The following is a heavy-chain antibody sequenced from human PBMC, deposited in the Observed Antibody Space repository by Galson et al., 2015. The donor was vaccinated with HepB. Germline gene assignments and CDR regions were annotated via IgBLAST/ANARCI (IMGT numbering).Heavy chain of an antibody. CDR2: IYYSGST. CDR3: ARPSGSYSSGGAFDI. V-gene: IGHV4-59*08. D-gene: IGHD1-26*01. CDR1: GGSISSYY. J-gene: IGHJ3*02. Sequence: TLSLTCTVSGGSISSYYWSWIRQPPGKGLEWIGYIYYSGSTNYNPSLKSRVTISVDTSKNQFSLKLSSVTAADTAVYYCARPSGSYSSGGAFDIWGQGTMVTVSS.